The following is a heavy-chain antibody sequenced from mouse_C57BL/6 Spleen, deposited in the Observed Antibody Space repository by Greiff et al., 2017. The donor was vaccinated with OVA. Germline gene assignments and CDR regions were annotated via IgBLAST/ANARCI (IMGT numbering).Heavy chain of an antibody. CDR3: VKAVGYYDYEAWFAY. D-gene: IGHD2-4*01. CDR1: GFTFTDYY. J-gene: IGHJ3*01. V-gene: IGHV7-4*01. CDR2: IRNKANGYTT. Sequence: EVNVVESGGGLVQPGASLRLSCAASGFTFTDYYMSWVRQPPGKAPEWLALIRNKANGYTTEYTASVKGRFTISRDNSQNILYLQMNTLRAEDSATYYCVKAVGYYDYEAWFAYWGQGTLVTVSA.